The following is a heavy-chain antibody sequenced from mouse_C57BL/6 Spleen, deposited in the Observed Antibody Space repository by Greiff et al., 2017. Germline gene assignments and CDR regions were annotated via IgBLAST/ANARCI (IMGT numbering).Heavy chain of an antibody. Sequence: QVQLQQSGAELVRPGASVKLSCTASGYTFTSYGISWVKQRTGQGLEWIGEIYPRSGNTYYNEKFKGKATLTADKSSSTAYMELRSLTSEDTAVYFGARGPYDYGSSYDAMDDWGQGTAVT. V-gene: IGHV1-81*01. D-gene: IGHD1-1*01. J-gene: IGHJ4*01. CDR1: GYTFTSYG. CDR2: IYPRSGNT. CDR3: ARGPYDYGSSYDAMDD.